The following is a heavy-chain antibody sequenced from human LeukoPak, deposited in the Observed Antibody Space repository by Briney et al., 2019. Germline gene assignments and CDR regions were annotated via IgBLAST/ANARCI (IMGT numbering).Heavy chain of an antibody. CDR1: GFTFSSYG. J-gene: IGHJ4*02. D-gene: IGHD2-2*01. CDR3: AKDPYGTRYFDY. V-gene: IGHV3-30*02. CDR2: IRYDGSNK. Sequence: GGSLRLSCAASGFTFSSYGMHWVRQAPGKGLEWVAFIRYDGSNKYYADSVKGRFTISRDNSKNTVYLQMNSLRAEDTAVYYCAKDPYGTRYFDYWGQGTLVTVSS.